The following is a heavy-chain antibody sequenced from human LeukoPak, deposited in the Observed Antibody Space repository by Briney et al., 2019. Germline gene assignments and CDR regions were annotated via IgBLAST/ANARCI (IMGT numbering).Heavy chain of an antibody. D-gene: IGHD3-16*01. Sequence: ASVKVSCKTSGYIFTNYGITWVRQAPGKGLEWLGWINANNDNGQYAQKLQCRLTMTTETSTRTVHMELRSLTPDDTAVYYCARERQELRFVERWFDSWGQGTLVTVSS. CDR2: INANNDNG. V-gene: IGHV1-18*01. CDR1: GYIFTNYG. CDR3: ARERQELRFVERWFDS. J-gene: IGHJ5*01.